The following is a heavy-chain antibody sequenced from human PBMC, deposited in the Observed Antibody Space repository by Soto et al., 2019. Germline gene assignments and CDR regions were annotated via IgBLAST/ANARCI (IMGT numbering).Heavy chain of an antibody. D-gene: IGHD3-3*01. CDR2: INHSGST. CDR3: AGPTYYDFWSGYYKYGMDV. Sequence: SETLSLTCAVYGGSFSGYYWSWIRQPPGRGLEWIGEINHSGSTNHNPSLKSRVTISVDTSKNQFSLKLSSVTAADTAVYYCAGPTYYDFWSGYYKYGMDVWGQGTTVTVSS. CDR1: GGSFSGYY. J-gene: IGHJ6*02. V-gene: IGHV4-34*01.